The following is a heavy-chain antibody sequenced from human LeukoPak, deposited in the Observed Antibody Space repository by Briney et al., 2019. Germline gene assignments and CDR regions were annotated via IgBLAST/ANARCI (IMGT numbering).Heavy chain of an antibody. CDR3: ARALDYYGSGSYYWGWFDP. J-gene: IGHJ5*02. Sequence: KPSGTLSLTCTVSGDSVSSYYLTWIRQPPGKGLEWIGCIYYSGSTNYNPSLKSRVTISVDTSKNQFSLRLSSVTAADTAVYYCARALDYYGSGSYYWGWFDPWGQGTLVTVSS. D-gene: IGHD3-10*01. CDR2: IYYSGST. V-gene: IGHV4-59*02. CDR1: GDSVSSYY.